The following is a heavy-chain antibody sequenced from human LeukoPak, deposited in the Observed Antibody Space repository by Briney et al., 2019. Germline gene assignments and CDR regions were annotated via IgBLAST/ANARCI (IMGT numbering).Heavy chain of an antibody. CDR2: IYYSGST. Sequence: PSETLSLTCTVSGGSISSYYWSWIRQPPGKGLEWIGYIYYSGSTNYNPSLKSRVTISVDTSKNQFSLKLNSVTAADTAVYYCARRIVGPTYDAFDIWGQGTMVTVSS. CDR3: ARRIVGPTYDAFDI. D-gene: IGHD1-26*01. J-gene: IGHJ3*02. V-gene: IGHV4-59*08. CDR1: GGSISSYY.